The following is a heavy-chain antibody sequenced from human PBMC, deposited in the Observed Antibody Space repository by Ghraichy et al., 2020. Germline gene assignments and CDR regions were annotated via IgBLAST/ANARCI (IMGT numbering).Heavy chain of an antibody. CDR2: IDWDDDK. V-gene: IGHV2-70*04. CDR3: ARMRHRIDAFDI. Sequence: SGPTLVKPTQTLTLTCTFSGFSLSTSGMRVSWIRQPPGKALEWLARIDWDDDKFYSTSLKTRLTISKDTSKNQVVLTMTNMDPVDTATYYCARMRHRIDAFDIWGQGTMVTVSS. CDR1: GFSLSTSGMR. D-gene: IGHD1-14*01. J-gene: IGHJ3*02.